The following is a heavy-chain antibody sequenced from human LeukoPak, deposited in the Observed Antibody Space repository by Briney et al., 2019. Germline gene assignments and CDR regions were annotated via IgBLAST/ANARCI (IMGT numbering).Heavy chain of an antibody. Sequence: PGRSLRLSCAASGFTFSSYGMHWVRQAPGKGLEWVAVISYDGGNTYYTDSVKGRFTISRDTSKNTLYLQMNSLRAEDTAVYYCAKSSVTTHSGWFDPWGQGTLVTVSS. CDR3: AKSSVTTHSGWFDP. CDR1: GFTFSSYG. D-gene: IGHD4-17*01. CDR2: ISYDGGNT. V-gene: IGHV3-30*18. J-gene: IGHJ5*02.